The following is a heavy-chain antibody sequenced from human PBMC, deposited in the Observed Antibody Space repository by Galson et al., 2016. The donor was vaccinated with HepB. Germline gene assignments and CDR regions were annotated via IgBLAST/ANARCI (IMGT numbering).Heavy chain of an antibody. V-gene: IGHV3-23*01. CDR1: GSTFRPYA. J-gene: IGHJ3*02. Sequence: SLRLSCAASGSTFRPYAMSWVRQAPGKGLEWVSAISGSDGSTYYADSVKGRFTISRDNSKNTLYLQMNSLRAGDTALYYCAICLIVAAGPHDAFDMWGRGTMVTVSS. CDR3: AICLIVAAGPHDAFDM. CDR2: ISGSDGST. D-gene: IGHD6-13*01.